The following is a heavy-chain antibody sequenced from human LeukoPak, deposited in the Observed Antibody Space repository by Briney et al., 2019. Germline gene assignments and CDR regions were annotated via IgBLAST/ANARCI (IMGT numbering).Heavy chain of an antibody. J-gene: IGHJ4*02. CDR3: ATVTDSSGWYEDY. V-gene: IGHV4-61*02. Sequence: SETLSLTCTVSGVSISSGGYYWNWIRQPAGKGLEWIGRIYTSGSTNYNPSLKSRVTMSVDTSKNQFSLKLSSVTAADTAVYYCATVTDSSGWYEDYWGQGTLVTVSS. D-gene: IGHD6-19*01. CDR2: IYTSGST. CDR1: GVSISSGGYY.